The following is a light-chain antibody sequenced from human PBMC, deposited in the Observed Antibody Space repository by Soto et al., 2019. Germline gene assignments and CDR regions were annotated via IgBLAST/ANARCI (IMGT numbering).Light chain of an antibody. J-gene: IGKJ2*01. CDR3: QQYGSSTAYT. Sequence: EIVLTQSPGTLSLSPGERATLSCRASQSVSSSYLAWYQQKPGQAPRLLIYGASSRATVIPDRFSGSGSGTDFTLTISRLEPEDFAVYYCQQYGSSTAYTFGQGTKLEIK. CDR1: QSVSSSY. V-gene: IGKV3-20*01. CDR2: GAS.